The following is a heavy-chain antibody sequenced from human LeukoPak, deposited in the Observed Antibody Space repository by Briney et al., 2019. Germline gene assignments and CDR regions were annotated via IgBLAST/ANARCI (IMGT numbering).Heavy chain of an antibody. CDR3: ARVRRDTAMVKDY. D-gene: IGHD5-18*01. V-gene: IGHV3-7*04. CDR1: GFTFSSYW. Sequence: GGSLRLSCAASGFTFSSYWMSWVRQAPGKGLEWVANIKQDGSEKYYVDSVKGRFTISRDNAKNSLYLQMNSLRAEDTAVYYCARVRRDTAMVKDYWGQGTLVTVSS. CDR2: IKQDGSEK. J-gene: IGHJ4*02.